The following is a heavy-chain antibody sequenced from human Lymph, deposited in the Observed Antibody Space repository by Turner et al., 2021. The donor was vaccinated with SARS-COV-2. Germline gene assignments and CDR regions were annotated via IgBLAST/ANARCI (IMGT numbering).Heavy chain of an antibody. V-gene: IGHV3-9*01. CDR3: AKDISSTVTTGVVNWFDP. CDR2: ISWNSGSI. CDR1: GFTFDDYA. Sequence: EVQLVESGGGLVQPGRSLRLSCAAPGFTFDDYALHWVRQAPGKGLEWVSGISWNSGSIGYADSVKGRFTISRDNAKNSLYLQMNSLRAEDTALYYCAKDISSTVTTGVVNWFDPWGQGTLVTVSS. D-gene: IGHD4-17*01. J-gene: IGHJ5*02.